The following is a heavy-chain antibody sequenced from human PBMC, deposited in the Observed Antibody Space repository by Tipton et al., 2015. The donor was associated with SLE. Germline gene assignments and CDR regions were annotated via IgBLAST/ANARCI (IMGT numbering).Heavy chain of an antibody. CDR2: IRYDGNEK. V-gene: IGHV3-30*02. Sequence: SLRLSCAASGFTFSSYGMYWVRQAPGKGLEWVAFIRYDGNEKYYADSVKGRFTISRDNSRNMLHLQMNSLRAEDTAVYYCAKDGMLEFSGSHHLDYWGQGTLVTVPS. D-gene: IGHD1-26*01. J-gene: IGHJ4*02. CDR1: GFTFSSYG. CDR3: AKDGMLEFSGSHHLDY.